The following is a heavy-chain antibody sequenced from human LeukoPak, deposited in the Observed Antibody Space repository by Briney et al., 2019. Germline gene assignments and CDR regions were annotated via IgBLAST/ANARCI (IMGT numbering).Heavy chain of an antibody. D-gene: IGHD1-26*01. CDR1: GFTFSSYW. CDR2: INSDGSST. Sequence: GGSLRLSCAASGFTFSSYWMQWVRQAPGKGLVWVSRINSDGSSTSYADSVKGRFTISRDDAKNTLYLQMNSLRAEDTAVYYCARSRYTGSHFDYWGQGTLVTVSS. J-gene: IGHJ4*02. CDR3: ARSRYTGSHFDY. V-gene: IGHV3-74*01.